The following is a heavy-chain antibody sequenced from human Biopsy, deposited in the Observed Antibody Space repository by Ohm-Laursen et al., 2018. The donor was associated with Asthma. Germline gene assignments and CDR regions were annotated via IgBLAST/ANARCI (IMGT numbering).Heavy chain of an antibody. CDR3: ARGYSGSDRIVYYYSGLEV. V-gene: IGHV1-3*01. CDR2: INAGNGNT. D-gene: IGHD5-12*01. Sequence: ASVKVSCKASGYNFISFAIHWVRQAPGQRLEWMGWINAGNGNTKYSQKFQGRVSITRDTSASTAYMELRSLRSEDTAMYYCARGYSGSDRIVYYYSGLEVWGQGTTVTVSS. J-gene: IGHJ6*02. CDR1: GYNFISFA.